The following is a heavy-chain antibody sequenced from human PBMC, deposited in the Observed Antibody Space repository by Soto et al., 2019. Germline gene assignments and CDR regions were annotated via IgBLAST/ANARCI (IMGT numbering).Heavy chain of an antibody. CDR2: IYPGDSDA. Sequence: GESLKISCKGSGYSFTTYWIAWVRQMPGKGLEWMGIIYPGDSDAKYSPSFQGQVSFSADKSISTAYLHWSSLKASGTAMYYCARRATGTTGVLYHYYMDVWGKGTTVTVSS. CDR3: ARRATGTTGVLYHYYMDV. V-gene: IGHV5-51*01. J-gene: IGHJ6*03. D-gene: IGHD1-1*01. CDR1: GYSFTTYW.